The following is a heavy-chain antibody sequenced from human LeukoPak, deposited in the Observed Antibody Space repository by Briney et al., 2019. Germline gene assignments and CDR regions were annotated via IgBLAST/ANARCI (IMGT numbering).Heavy chain of an antibody. CDR2: ISSNGGST. V-gene: IGHV3-64D*06. Sequence: GGSLRLSCSASGFTFSSYAMHWVRQAPGKGLEYVSAISSNGGSTYYADSVKGRFTISRDNSKNTLYLQMSSLRAEDTAVYYCVKLPVDTAMVTGDYWGQGTLVTVSS. J-gene: IGHJ4*02. CDR1: GFTFSSYA. CDR3: VKLPVDTAMVTGDY. D-gene: IGHD5-18*01.